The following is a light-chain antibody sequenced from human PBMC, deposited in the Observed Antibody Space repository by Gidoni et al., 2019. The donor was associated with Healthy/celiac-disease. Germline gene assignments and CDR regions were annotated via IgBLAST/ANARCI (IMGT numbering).Light chain of an antibody. V-gene: IGKV1-39*01. CDR2: AAS. Sequence: DIQMTPSPSSLSASVGDRVCITCRASQSISSYLNWYQQKPGKAPKLLIYAASSLQSGVPSRFSGSGSGTDFTLTISSLQPEDFATYYCQQSYSTPLTFXGXTKVEIK. CDR3: QQSYSTPLT. J-gene: IGKJ4*01. CDR1: QSISSY.